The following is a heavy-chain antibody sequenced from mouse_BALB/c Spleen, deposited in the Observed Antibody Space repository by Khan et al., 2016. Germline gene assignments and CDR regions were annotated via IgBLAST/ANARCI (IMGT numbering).Heavy chain of an antibody. D-gene: IGHD2-10*02. V-gene: IGHV1-9*01. Sequence: QVQLQESGPELVKPGASVKVSCKATGYTFSTYSMEWVKQSHGHNLEWIGDIVPGNGSTNYNEKFKGKATLTVDTSSNTAYMHVSSLASDDSAVYYCASNLVWYAMDYWGQGTPVTVSS. J-gene: IGHJ4*01. CDR3: ASNLVWYAMDY. CDR1: GYTFSTYS. CDR2: IVPGNGST.